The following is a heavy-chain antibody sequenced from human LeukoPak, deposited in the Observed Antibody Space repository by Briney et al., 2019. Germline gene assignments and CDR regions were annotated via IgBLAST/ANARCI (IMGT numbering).Heavy chain of an antibody. D-gene: IGHD2-21*02. CDR2: IYYSGST. CDR3: ARALVTAILYED. J-gene: IGHJ4*02. Sequence: SETLSLTCSVSGGSVSSGSYYWGWLRQPPGKGLEWIGYIYYSGSTNYNPSLKSRVTISVDTSKNQFSLKLSSVTDADTAVYYCARALVTAILYEDWGQGTLVTVSS. CDR1: GGSVSSGSYY. V-gene: IGHV4-61*01.